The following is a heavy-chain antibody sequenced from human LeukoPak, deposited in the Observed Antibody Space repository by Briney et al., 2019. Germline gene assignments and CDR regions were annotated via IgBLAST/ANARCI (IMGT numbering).Heavy chain of an antibody. D-gene: IGHD3-3*01. CDR3: ARGPKITIFGVVITPFDY. Sequence: ASVKVSCKASGYTFTSYYMHWVRQAPGQGLEWMGIINPSGGSTSYAQKFQGRVTMTRDMSTSTVYMELSSLRSEDTAVYYCARGPKITIFGVVITPFDYWGQGTLVTVSS. CDR1: GYTFTSYY. V-gene: IGHV1-46*01. J-gene: IGHJ4*02. CDR2: INPSGGST.